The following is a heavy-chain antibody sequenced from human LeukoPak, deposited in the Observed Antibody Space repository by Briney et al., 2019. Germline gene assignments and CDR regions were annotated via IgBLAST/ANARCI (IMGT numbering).Heavy chain of an antibody. V-gene: IGHV3-23*01. D-gene: IGHD2-21*02. CDR2: ISGSGGST. CDR3: ANPDGDWYI. J-gene: IGHJ4*02. CDR1: GFTFSRYA. Sequence: GGSLRLSCAASGFTFSRYAMIWLRQATGKGLEWVSAISGSGGSTYYADSVKGRFNISRDNSKNTLYLQMNSLSAEDTAVYYCANPDGDWYIWGQGALVTVSS.